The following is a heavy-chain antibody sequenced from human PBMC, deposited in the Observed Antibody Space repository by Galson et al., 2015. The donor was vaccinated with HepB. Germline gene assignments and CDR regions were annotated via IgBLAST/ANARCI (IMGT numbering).Heavy chain of an antibody. CDR2: IDPSDSYT. V-gene: IGHV5-10-1*01. CDR1: GYSFTSYW. CDR3: ARQAGSGYSYYYYMDV. D-gene: IGHD3-3*01. Sequence: QSGAEVKKPGESLRISCKGFGYSFTSYWITWVRQMPGKGLEWMGRIDPSDSYTNYNPSFQGHVTISADKSISTAYVQWSSLKASDTAIYYCARQAGSGYSYYYYMDVWGKGTTVTVSS. J-gene: IGHJ6*03.